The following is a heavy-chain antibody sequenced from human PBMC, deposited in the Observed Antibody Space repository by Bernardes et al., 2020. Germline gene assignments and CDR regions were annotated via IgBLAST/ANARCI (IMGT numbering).Heavy chain of an antibody. V-gene: IGHV1-24*01. J-gene: IGHJ6*02. CDR2: FDPDHGET. CDR1: GYSLTLLP. CDR3: AREGGSLGVVHYAMGV. Sequence: ASVKVSCRVSGYSLTLLPMFWVRQPPGQGLEWMGPFDPDHGETIYAQKFRGRVTMTEDTATDTAYMELTSLRSEDSAMYYCAREGGSLGVVHYAMGVWGQETTVIVAS. D-gene: IGHD2-15*01.